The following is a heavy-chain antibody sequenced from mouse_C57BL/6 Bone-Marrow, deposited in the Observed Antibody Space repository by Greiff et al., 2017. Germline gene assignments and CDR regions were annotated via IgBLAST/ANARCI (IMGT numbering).Heavy chain of an antibody. CDR3: TVYYYCDGYYFDY. Sequence: EVKLMESGGGLVQPGGSMKLSCAASGFTFSDAWMDWVRQSPEKGLEWVAEIRNKANNHATYYAESVKGRFTISRDDSKSRVYLPINSLRAVDTGIYYCTVYYYCDGYYFDYWGQGTTLTVSS. J-gene: IGHJ2*01. V-gene: IGHV6-6*01. CDR1: GFTFSDAW. D-gene: IGHD2-4*01. CDR2: IRNKANNHAT.